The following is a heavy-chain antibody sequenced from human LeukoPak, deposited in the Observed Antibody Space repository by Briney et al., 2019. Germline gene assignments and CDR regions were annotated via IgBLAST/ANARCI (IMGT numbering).Heavy chain of an antibody. J-gene: IGHJ6*02. V-gene: IGHV3-23*01. CDR3: AKSHKYGSGSYSPYYYGMDV. Sequence: GGSLRLSCAAPGFTFSSYAMSWVRQAPGKGLEWVSAISGCGGSTYYADSVKGRFTISRDNSKNTLYLQMNSLRAEDTAVYYCAKSHKYGSGSYSPYYYGMDVWGQGTTVTVSS. D-gene: IGHD3-10*01. CDR2: ISGCGGST. CDR1: GFTFSSYA.